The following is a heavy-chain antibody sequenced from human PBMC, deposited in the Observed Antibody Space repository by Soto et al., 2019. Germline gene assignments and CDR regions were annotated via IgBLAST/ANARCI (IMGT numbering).Heavy chain of an antibody. CDR3: AREGIAVAGQRSEKGNWFDP. CDR2: INPNSGGT. V-gene: IGHV1-2*04. Sequence: ASVKVSFKASGYTFTGYYMHWVRQAPRQGLEWMGWINPNSGGTNYAQKFQGWVTMTRDTSISTAYMELSRLRSDDTAVYYCAREGIAVAGQRSEKGNWFDPWGQGTLVTVPQ. J-gene: IGHJ5*02. D-gene: IGHD6-19*01. CDR1: GYTFTGYY.